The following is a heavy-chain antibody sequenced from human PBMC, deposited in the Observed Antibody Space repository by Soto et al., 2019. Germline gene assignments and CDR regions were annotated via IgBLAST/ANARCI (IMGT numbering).Heavy chain of an antibody. Sequence: ASGKLSCKASGYTFTSYYMHWVRQAPGQGLEWMGIINPSGGSTSYAQKFQGRVTMTRDTSTSTVYMELSSLRSEDTAVYYCTRISAVDGTGGDIWGQGTMFTVSS. J-gene: IGHJ3*02. CDR1: GYTFTSYY. D-gene: IGHD6-19*01. CDR2: INPSGGST. CDR3: TRISAVDGTGGDI. V-gene: IGHV1-46*03.